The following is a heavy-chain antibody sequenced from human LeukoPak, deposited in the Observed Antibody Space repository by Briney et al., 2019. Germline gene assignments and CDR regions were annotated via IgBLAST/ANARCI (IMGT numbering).Heavy chain of an antibody. V-gene: IGHV3-23*01. Sequence: PGGPLRLSCAASGFTFSSYAMSWVRQAPGKGLEWVSAISGSGGSTYYADSVKGRFTISRDNSKNTLYLQMNSLRAEDTAVYYCAKCLFQVGYFDYWGQGTLVTVSS. D-gene: IGHD3-16*01. CDR3: AKCLFQVGYFDY. CDR2: ISGSGGST. CDR1: GFTFSSYA. J-gene: IGHJ4*02.